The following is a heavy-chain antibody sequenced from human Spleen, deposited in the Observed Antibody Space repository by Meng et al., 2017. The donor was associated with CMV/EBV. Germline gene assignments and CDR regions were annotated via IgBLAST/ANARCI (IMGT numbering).Heavy chain of an antibody. D-gene: IGHD6-13*01. Sequence: GGSLRLSCAASGFTFSSYTMSWVRQAPGKGLEWVSGIASGGSTYYADSVKGRFTISRDNSKNTLYLQMNSLRAEDTALYYCAKPIRSWAPFDYWGQGALVTVSS. CDR3: AKPIRSWAPFDY. CDR2: IASGGST. CDR1: GFTFSSYT. J-gene: IGHJ4*02. V-gene: IGHV3-23*01.